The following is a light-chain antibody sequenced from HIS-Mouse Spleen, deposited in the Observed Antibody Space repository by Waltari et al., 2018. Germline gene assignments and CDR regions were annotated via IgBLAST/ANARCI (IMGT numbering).Light chain of an antibody. V-gene: IGKV4-1*01. Sequence: DIVMTQSPDSLAVSLGAGATINCKSSQSVLYSSNNKDYLACYQQKPGPPPKLLIYWASTRESGVPDRFSGSGSGTDFTLTISSLQAEDVAVYYCQQYYSTPYTFGQGTKLEIK. J-gene: IGKJ2*01. CDR2: WAS. CDR3: QQYYSTPYT. CDR1: QSVLYSSNNKDY.